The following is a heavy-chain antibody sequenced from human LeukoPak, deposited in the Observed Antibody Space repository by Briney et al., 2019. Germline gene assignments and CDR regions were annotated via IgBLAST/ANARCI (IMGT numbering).Heavy chain of an antibody. CDR3: ARGGMATNYMDV. Sequence: RASVKVSCKASGYTFTSYYMHWVRHAPGQGLEWMGIINPSGGSTSYAQKFQGRVTMTRDMSTSTVYMELSSLRSEDTAVYYCARGGMATNYMDVWGKGTTVTVSS. V-gene: IGHV1-46*01. D-gene: IGHD5-24*01. J-gene: IGHJ6*03. CDR1: GYTFTSYY. CDR2: INPSGGST.